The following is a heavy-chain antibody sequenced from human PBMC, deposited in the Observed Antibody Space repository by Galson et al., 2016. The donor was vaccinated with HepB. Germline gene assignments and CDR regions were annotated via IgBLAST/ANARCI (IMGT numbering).Heavy chain of an antibody. V-gene: IGHV3-33*01. CDR1: GFTFNSFD. J-gene: IGHJ4*02. Sequence: SLRLSCAASGFTFNSFDIHWVRQAPGEGLESVAFIWYDGTNKFYADSVKGRFTISRDNSKNTLYLQLNSLRAEDTAVYYCAREDPNIAVAALDYWGQGTLVTVSS. CDR2: IWYDGTNK. D-gene: IGHD6-19*01. CDR3: AREDPNIAVAALDY.